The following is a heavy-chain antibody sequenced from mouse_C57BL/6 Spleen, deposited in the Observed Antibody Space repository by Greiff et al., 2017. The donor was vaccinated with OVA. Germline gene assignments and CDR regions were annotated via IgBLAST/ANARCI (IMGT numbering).Heavy chain of an antibody. D-gene: IGHD2-1*01. J-gene: IGHJ2*01. Sequence: QVQLQQSGPELVKPGASVKISCKASGYAFSSSWMNWVKQRPGKGLEWIGRIYPGDGDTNYNGKFKGKATLTADKSSSTAYMQLSSLTSEDSAVYVCARLGYGNYVYFDYWGQGTTLTVSS. CDR1: GYAFSSSW. CDR3: ARLGYGNYVYFDY. V-gene: IGHV1-82*01. CDR2: IYPGDGDT.